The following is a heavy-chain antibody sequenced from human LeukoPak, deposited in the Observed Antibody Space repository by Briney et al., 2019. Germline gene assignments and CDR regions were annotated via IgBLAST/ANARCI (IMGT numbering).Heavy chain of an antibody. CDR1: GGSFSGYS. CDR2: INHSGGT. D-gene: IGHD5-18*01. J-gene: IGHJ6*03. CDR3: ARGSRGYTYGWPYYYMDV. Sequence: SETLSLTCAVYGGSFSGYSWNWIRQPPVKGLEWIGEINHSGGTNYNPSLKSRVTISVDTSKKQFSLKLSSVTAADTAVYYCARGSRGYTYGWPYYYMDVWGKGTTVIVSS. V-gene: IGHV4-34*01.